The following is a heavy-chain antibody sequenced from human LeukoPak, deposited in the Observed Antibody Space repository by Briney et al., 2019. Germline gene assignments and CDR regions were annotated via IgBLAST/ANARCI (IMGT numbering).Heavy chain of an antibody. V-gene: IGHV3-21*01. J-gene: IGHJ6*03. CDR1: GFTFSSYG. Sequence: GGSLRLSCAASGFTFSSYGMHWVRQAPGKGLEWVSSITSTSSYIYYADSVKGRFTISRDNAKNSLYLQMNSLRAEDTALYFCARDPYSGNYGNYYYYYMDVWGKGTTVTISS. CDR2: ITSTSSYI. CDR3: ARDPYSGNYGNYYYYYMDV. D-gene: IGHD1-26*01.